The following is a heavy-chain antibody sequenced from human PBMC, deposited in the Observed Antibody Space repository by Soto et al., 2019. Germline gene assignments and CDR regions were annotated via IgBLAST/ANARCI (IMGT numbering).Heavy chain of an antibody. V-gene: IGHV1-18*01. CDR2: ISAYNGNT. CDR1: GYTFTSDG. CDR3: ARDYYGSGRLNAHNWFDP. Sequence: QVQLVQSGAEVKKPGASVKVSCMASGYTFTSDGISWVRQAPGQGLEWMGWISAYNGNTNYAQKLQGRVTMTTDTSTSTAYMELRSLRSDDTAVYYCARDYYGSGRLNAHNWFDPWGQGTLVTVSS. D-gene: IGHD3-10*01. J-gene: IGHJ5*02.